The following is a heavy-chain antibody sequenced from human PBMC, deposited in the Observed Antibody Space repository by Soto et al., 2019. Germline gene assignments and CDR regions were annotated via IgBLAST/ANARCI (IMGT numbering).Heavy chain of an antibody. D-gene: IGHD5-12*01. CDR1: GDTFTIFA. CDR3: ARDLGSGYDPGDY. Sequence: QLQLVQSGAEVKKPGSSVKVSCKASGDTFTIFAISWVRQAPGQGLEWMGGIIPTIGTTNYAQRFQGRITITGDESTGTAYMELSSLKSEDTAVYYCARDLGSGYDPGDYWGQATLVTVSS. V-gene: IGHV1-69*12. J-gene: IGHJ4*02. CDR2: IIPTIGTT.